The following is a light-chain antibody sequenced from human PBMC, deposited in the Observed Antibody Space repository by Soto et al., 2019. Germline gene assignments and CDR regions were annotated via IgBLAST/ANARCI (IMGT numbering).Light chain of an antibody. V-gene: IGKV1-39*01. J-gene: IGKJ4*01. CDR2: AAS. Sequence: DIQMTQSPSSLSASVGDRVTITCRTNQSIANYLNWYQQIPGKAPKFLIYAASSLQSGVPSRFSGSGSGTDFTLTISSLQPEDFTTYYCQQSYSTPLTFGGGTRVEIK. CDR3: QQSYSTPLT. CDR1: QSIANY.